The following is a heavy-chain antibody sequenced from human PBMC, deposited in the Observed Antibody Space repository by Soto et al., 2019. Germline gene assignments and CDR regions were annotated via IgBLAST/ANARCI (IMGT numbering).Heavy chain of an antibody. Sequence: GGSLRLSCAASGFTFSSYAMHWVRQAPGKGLEWVVVISYDGSNKYYADSVKGRFTISRDNSKNTLYLQMNSLGAEDTAVYYCARASYGGSSWLFDYWGQGTLVTVSS. CDR2: ISYDGSNK. V-gene: IGHV3-30-3*01. CDR1: GFTFSSYA. D-gene: IGHD5-12*01. CDR3: ARASYGGSSWLFDY. J-gene: IGHJ4*02.